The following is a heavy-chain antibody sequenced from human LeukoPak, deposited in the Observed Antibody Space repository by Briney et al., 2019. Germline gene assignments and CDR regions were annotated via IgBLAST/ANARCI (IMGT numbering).Heavy chain of an antibody. CDR3: GRGGIVGATSGTGGFDY. V-gene: IGHV3-43D*03. CDR1: GFTFDDYA. D-gene: IGHD1-26*01. Sequence: PGGSLRLSCAASGFTFDDYAMHWVRQAPGKGLEWVSLISWDGGSTYYADSVKGRFTISRDNSKNSLYLQMNSLRAEDTALYYCGRGGIVGATSGTGGFDYWGQGTLVTVSS. J-gene: IGHJ4*02. CDR2: ISWDGGST.